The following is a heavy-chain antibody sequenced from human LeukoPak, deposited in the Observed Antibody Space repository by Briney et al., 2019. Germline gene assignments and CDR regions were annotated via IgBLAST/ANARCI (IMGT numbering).Heavy chain of an antibody. J-gene: IGHJ4*02. CDR3: ARDGRSGNFDK. Sequence: PGGSLRLSCAASGFNFRNYGMHWVRQAPGKGLEWVAVIWYDGSNKYYVDSVEGRFTISRDTAKNTLYLQMNSLRAEDTAVYYCARDGRSGNFDKWGQGTLVSVSS. V-gene: IGHV3-33*01. CDR2: IWYDGSNK. CDR1: GFNFRNYG. D-gene: IGHD1-26*01.